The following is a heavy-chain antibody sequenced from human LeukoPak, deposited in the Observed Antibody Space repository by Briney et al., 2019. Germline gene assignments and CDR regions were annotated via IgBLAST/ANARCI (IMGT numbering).Heavy chain of an antibody. D-gene: IGHD2-2*01. J-gene: IGHJ4*02. CDR2: ISRGAIST. CDR1: GFTFSSFG. CDR3: AKRGEGTYHFDY. Sequence: GGSLRPSCAAAGFTFSSFGMSWVRQAPGEGLEWVSTISRGAISTYYADSVKGRFTISRDNSKNTLYVQMNSLRAEDTAVYYCAKRGEGTYHFDYWGQGTLVTVSS. V-gene: IGHV3-23*01.